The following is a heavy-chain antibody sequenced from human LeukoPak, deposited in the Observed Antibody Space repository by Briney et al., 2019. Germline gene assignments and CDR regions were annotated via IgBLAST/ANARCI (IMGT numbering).Heavy chain of an antibody. D-gene: IGHD3-10*01. Sequence: GGSLRLSCAASRFTFSSYGMHWVRQAPGKGLEWVAVISYDGSNKYYADSVKGRFTISRDNSKNTLYLQMNSLRAEDTAVYYCAKIGRRYGSGNPGEIDYWGQGTLVTVSS. V-gene: IGHV3-30*18. CDR1: RFTFSSYG. CDR2: ISYDGSNK. J-gene: IGHJ4*02. CDR3: AKIGRRYGSGNPGEIDY.